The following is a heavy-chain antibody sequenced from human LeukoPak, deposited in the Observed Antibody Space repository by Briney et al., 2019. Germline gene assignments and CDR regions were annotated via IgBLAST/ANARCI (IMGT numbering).Heavy chain of an antibody. CDR2: INPSGGST. V-gene: IGHV1-46*01. CDR1: GGTFSSYA. J-gene: IGHJ4*02. CDR3: ARDRSGDYPDY. Sequence: ASVKVSCKASGGTFSSYAISWVRQAPGQGLEWMGIINPSGGSTSYAQKFQGRVTMTRDTSTSTVYMELSSLRSEDTAVYYCARDRSGDYPDYWGQGTLVTVSS. D-gene: IGHD4-17*01.